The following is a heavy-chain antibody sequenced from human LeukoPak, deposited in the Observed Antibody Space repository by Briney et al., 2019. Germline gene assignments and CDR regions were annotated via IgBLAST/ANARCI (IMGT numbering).Heavy chain of an antibody. J-gene: IGHJ4*02. Sequence: ASVKVSCKVSGYTLTELSMHWVRQAPGKGLEWMGGFDPEDGETIYAQKFQGRVTMTEDTSTDTAYMELSSLRSEDTAVYYCATGLVGANLFDYWGQGTLVNVSS. CDR1: GYTLTELS. D-gene: IGHD1-26*01. V-gene: IGHV1-24*01. CDR2: FDPEDGET. CDR3: ATGLVGANLFDY.